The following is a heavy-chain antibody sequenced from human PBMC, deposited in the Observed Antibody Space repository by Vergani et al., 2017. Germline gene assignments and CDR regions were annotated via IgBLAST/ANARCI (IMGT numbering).Heavy chain of an antibody. Sequence: QVQLQQGGAGLLKPSETLSLTCAVYGGSFSGYYWSWIRQPPGKGLEWIGEINHSGSTNYNPSLKSRVTISVDTSKNQFSLKLSSVTAADTAVYYCARGNPNWFDPWGQGTLVTVSS. J-gene: IGHJ5*02. CDR2: INHSGST. CDR3: ARGNPNWFDP. V-gene: IGHV4-34*01. CDR1: GGSFSGYY.